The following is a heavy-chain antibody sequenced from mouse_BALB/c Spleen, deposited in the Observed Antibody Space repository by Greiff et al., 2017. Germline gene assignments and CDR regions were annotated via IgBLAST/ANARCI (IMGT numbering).Heavy chain of an antibody. Sequence: VQLKQSGPELVKPGASVKIPCKASGYTFTDYNMDWVKQSHGKSLEWIGDINPNNGGTIYNQKFKGKATLTVDKSSSTAYMELRSLTSEDTAVYYRARFPDGYYAYFDYWGQGTTLTVSS. CDR2: INPNNGGT. CDR3: ARFPDGYYAYFDY. J-gene: IGHJ2*01. CDR1: GYTFTDYN. V-gene: IGHV1-18*01. D-gene: IGHD2-3*01.